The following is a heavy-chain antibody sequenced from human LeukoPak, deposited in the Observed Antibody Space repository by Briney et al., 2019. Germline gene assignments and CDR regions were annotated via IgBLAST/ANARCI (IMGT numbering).Heavy chain of an antibody. CDR3: ARGCSGGSCYSSNWFDP. Sequence: ASVKVSCKASGYTFSSYGVSWVRQAPGQGLEWMGWISTYNGITNYAQNLQGRVTMTTDTSTSTAYMELRSLRSDDTAVYYCARGCSGGSCYSSNWFDPWGQGTLVTVSS. J-gene: IGHJ5*02. CDR2: ISTYNGIT. V-gene: IGHV1-18*01. CDR1: GYTFSSYG. D-gene: IGHD2-15*01.